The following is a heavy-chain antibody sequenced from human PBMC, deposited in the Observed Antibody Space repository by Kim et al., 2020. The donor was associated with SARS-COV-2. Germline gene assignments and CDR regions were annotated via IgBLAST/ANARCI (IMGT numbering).Heavy chain of an antibody. D-gene: IGHD4-17*01. J-gene: IGHJ4*02. CDR1: GFSFSSYL. V-gene: IGHV3-7*01. CDR2: IKQDGSEK. CDR3: VRDLYGDLDH. Sequence: GGSLRLSCAASGFSFSSYLMTWVRQAPGKGLEWVANIKQDGSEKFYVDSVEGRFTISRDNTKKSVYLQMNSLRVEDTAVYYCVRDLYGDLDHWCQGTLVTVSS.